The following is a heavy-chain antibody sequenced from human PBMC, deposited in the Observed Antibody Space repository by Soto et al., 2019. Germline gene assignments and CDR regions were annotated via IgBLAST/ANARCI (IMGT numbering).Heavy chain of an antibody. D-gene: IGHD3-3*01. J-gene: IGHJ6*03. CDR3: ARHEGSITIFGVVPPYYYIDV. Sequence: SETLSLTCTVSGGSISSSSYYWGWIRQPPGKGLEWIGSIYYSGSTYYNPSLKSRVTISVDTSKHLFSLKLSSVTAADTAVYYCARHEGSITIFGVVPPYYYIDVWGKGTTVTVSS. CDR1: GGSISSSSYY. V-gene: IGHV4-39*01. CDR2: IYYSGST.